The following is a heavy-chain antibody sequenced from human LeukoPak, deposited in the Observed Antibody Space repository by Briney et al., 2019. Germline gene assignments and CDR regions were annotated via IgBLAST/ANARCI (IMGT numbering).Heavy chain of an antibody. CDR3: GRPRYSTGWYYPGFDY. Sequence: ASVKVSCKASGYTFTNYAMNWVRQAPGQGLEWMGWINTNTGNPTYAQGFTGRFVFSLDTSVSTAYLQISSLKAEDTAVYYCGRPRYSTGWYYPGFDYWGQGTLVTVSS. CDR1: GYTFTNYA. J-gene: IGHJ4*02. D-gene: IGHD6-19*01. CDR2: INTNTGNP. V-gene: IGHV7-4-1*02.